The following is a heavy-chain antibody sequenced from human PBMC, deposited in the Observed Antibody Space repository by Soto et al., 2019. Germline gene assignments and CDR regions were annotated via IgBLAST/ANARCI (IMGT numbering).Heavy chain of an antibody. J-gene: IGHJ6*02. CDR2: IIPIFGTA. CDR1: GGTFSSYA. D-gene: IGHD3-3*01. Sequence: QVQLVQSGAEVKKPGSSVKVSCKASGGTFSSYAISWVRQAPGQGLEWMVGIIPIFGTANYAQKFQGRVTINADESTSPASMELSSLRSEDTAVYYCARVGKYYDFWSGSQGYYYYGMDVWGQGTTVTVSS. CDR3: ARVGKYYDFWSGSQGYYYYGMDV. V-gene: IGHV1-69*01.